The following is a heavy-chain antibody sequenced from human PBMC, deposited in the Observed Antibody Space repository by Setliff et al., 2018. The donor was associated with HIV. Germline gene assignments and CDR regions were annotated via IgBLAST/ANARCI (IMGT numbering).Heavy chain of an antibody. V-gene: IGHV3-30*04. CDR2: ISYHGSNI. CDR1: GFIFSNFA. D-gene: IGHD6-6*01. Sequence: LSLSCEASGFIFSNFAMHWVRQAPGKGLEWVAVISYHGSNIYYADSVKGRFTISRDSSKNTLYLHMNSLRSEDTAVYYCARGQGSSSGPIDYWGQGTRVTVSS. CDR3: ARGQGSSSGPIDY. J-gene: IGHJ4*02.